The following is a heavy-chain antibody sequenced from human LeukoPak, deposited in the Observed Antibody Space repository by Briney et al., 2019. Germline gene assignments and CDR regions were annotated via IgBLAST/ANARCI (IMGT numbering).Heavy chain of an antibody. J-gene: IGHJ4*02. Sequence: PGGSLRLSCAASGFTLNSYSTRWVRQAPGKGLEWVTAISDDETYKFYADSVKGRFTISRDKSKITLYLQMNSLRVEDTAIYYCTRGMLRQPPDYWGQGMLVTVSS. CDR3: TRGMLRQPPDY. V-gene: IGHV3-30-3*01. CDR2: ISDDETYK. CDR1: GFTLNSYS. D-gene: IGHD3-10*02.